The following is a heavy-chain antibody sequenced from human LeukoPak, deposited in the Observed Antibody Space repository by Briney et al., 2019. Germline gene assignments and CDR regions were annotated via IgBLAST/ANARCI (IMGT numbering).Heavy chain of an antibody. CDR1: GGTFSNYA. D-gene: IGHD3-3*01. CDR2: IIPIFGTA. CDR3: ARAPRYDFWSGYYYYYYYMDV. J-gene: IGHJ6*03. Sequence: SVKVSCKASGGTFSNYAISWVRQAPGQGLEWMGGIIPIFGTANYAQKFQGSVTMTRDTSTSTVYMELSSLRSEDTAVYYCARAPRYDFWSGYYYYYYYMDVWGKGTTVTVSS. V-gene: IGHV1-69*05.